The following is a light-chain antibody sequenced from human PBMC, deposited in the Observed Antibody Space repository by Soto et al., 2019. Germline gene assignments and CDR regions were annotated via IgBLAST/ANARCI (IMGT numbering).Light chain of an antibody. Sequence: QSVLTQPPSVSGSPGQSVTISCTGTSSDVGGFNYASWYQHHPGKAPKLMIYDVSKRPSGVPDRFSGSKSGNTASLTISGLQAEDESDYYCSSYAGSSNVFGTGTKVTVL. CDR2: DVS. CDR3: SSYAGSSNV. V-gene: IGLV2-11*01. CDR1: SSDVGGFNY. J-gene: IGLJ1*01.